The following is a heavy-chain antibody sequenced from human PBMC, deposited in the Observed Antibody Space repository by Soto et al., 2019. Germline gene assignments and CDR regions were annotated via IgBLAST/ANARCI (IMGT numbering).Heavy chain of an antibody. J-gene: IGHJ6*03. V-gene: IGHV4-34*01. CDR1: GGSFSTYS. CDR3: ARRVQGSVDYYYYMDV. CDR2: VTHSGSS. D-gene: IGHD3-10*01. Sequence: SETLSLTCAVYGGSFSTYSWTWIRQPPGVGLEWIGEVTHSGSSNYSPSLKSRATISKDTSKNQFSLRLNSVTAADTAVYYCARRVQGSVDYYYYMDVWGKGTPVTVSS.